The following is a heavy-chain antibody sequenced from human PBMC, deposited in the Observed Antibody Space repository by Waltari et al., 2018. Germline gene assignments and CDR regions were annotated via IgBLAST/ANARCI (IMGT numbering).Heavy chain of an antibody. D-gene: IGHD3-22*01. J-gene: IGHJ4*02. CDR3: ARELNYYDSSGYFDY. Sequence: EVQLVESGGGLIQPGGSLRLSCAASGFTVSSNYMRWVRQAPGKGLEWVSVIYSGGSTYYADSVKGRFTISRDNSKNTLYLQMNSLRAEDTPVYYCARELNYYDSSGYFDYWGQGTLVTVSS. V-gene: IGHV3-53*01. CDR2: IYSGGST. CDR1: GFTVSSNY.